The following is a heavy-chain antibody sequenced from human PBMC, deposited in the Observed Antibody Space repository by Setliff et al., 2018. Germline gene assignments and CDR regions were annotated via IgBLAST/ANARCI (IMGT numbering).Heavy chain of an antibody. V-gene: IGHV3-7*01. CDR1: GFNFKGSW. CDR3: VRDWASGDDH. CDR2: EYAAPVNGRFIISRDGSER. D-gene: IGHD3-10*01. Sequence: GGSLRLSCVASGFNFKGSWMSWVRQAPGKGLEWFGRIRIESGPPEYAAPVNGRFIISRDGSERHYVDSVKGRFTISRDNAKNSLFLQMNILEVEDTAVYYCVRDWASGDDHWGRGTLVTVSS. J-gene: IGHJ4*02.